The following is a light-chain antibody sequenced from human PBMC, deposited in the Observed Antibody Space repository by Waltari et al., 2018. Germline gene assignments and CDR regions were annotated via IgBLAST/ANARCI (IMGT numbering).Light chain of an antibody. CDR2: DVS. J-gene: IGLJ3*02. CDR3: SSYTSSSTWV. Sequence: QSALTQPASVSGSPGQSITLSCPGTSSDVGGYNYVSWYQQHPGKAPKVMIYDVSKRPSGVSNRFSGSKSGNTASLTISGLQAEDEADYYCSSYTSSSTWVFGGGTKLTVL. CDR1: SSDVGGYNY. V-gene: IGLV2-14*01.